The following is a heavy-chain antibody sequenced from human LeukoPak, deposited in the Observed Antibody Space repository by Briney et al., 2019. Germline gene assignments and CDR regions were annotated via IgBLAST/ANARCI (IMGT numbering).Heavy chain of an antibody. CDR2: ISASGGTT. V-gene: IGHV3-23*01. Sequence: PGGSLRLSCAASGFTFSSSAMSWVRQVPGKGLEWVSGISASGGTTNYADSVKGRSTIFRDNAKNTLYLQMNSLRAEDTAVYYCVRDLGGRSGHWGQGTLVTVSS. J-gene: IGHJ4*02. D-gene: IGHD1-26*01. CDR1: GFTFSSSA. CDR3: VRDLGGRSGH.